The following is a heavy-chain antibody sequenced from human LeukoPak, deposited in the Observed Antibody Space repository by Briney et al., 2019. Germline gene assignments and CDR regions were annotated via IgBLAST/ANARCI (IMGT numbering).Heavy chain of an antibody. Sequence: PSETLSLTCTVSGGSISSSSYYWGWIRQPPGKGLEWIGSIYYSGSTNYNPSLKSRVTISVDTSKNQFSLKLSSVTAADTAVYYCALAGGELAGMIDYWGQGTLVTVSS. J-gene: IGHJ4*02. V-gene: IGHV4-39*07. D-gene: IGHD1-26*01. CDR2: IYYSGST. CDR3: ALAGGELAGMIDY. CDR1: GGSISSSSYY.